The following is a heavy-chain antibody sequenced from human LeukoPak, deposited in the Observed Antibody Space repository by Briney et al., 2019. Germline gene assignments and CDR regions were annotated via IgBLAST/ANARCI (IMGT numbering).Heavy chain of an antibody. J-gene: IGHJ4*02. CDR3: ARDAYDTSAYYYFDY. Sequence: GGSLRLSCAASGFTFNSSDMNWVRQAPGKGLEWVSYITGTSSTIYYADSVKGRFTISRDNAKNSLYLQMNSLRDEDTAVYYCARDAYDTSAYYYFDYWGQGTLVTVSS. CDR1: GFTFNSSD. D-gene: IGHD3-22*01. CDR2: ITGTSSTI. V-gene: IGHV3-48*02.